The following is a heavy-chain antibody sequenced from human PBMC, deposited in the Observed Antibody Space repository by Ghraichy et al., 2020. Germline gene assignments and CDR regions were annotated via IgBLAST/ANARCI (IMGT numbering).Heavy chain of an antibody. CDR2: ISGSGIGT. D-gene: IGHD5-24*01. Sequence: GESLNISCAASGFTFTNYAMSWVRQAPGKGLEWVSSISGSGIGTYYADSVKGRFTISRDNSKNTVSLQMNSLKAEDTAVYYCAKTRKNGYNSVNNWGQGTLSPSLQ. CDR3: AKTRKNGYNSVNN. J-gene: IGHJ4*02. V-gene: IGHV3-23*01. CDR1: GFTFTNYA.